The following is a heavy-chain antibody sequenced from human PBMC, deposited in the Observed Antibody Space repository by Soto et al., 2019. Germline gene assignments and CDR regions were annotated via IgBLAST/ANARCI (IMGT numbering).Heavy chain of an antibody. V-gene: IGHV4-34*01. D-gene: IGHD5-18*01. CDR3: ARGPQRRYSYGSYYYYYYGMDV. CDR1: CGSFSGYY. J-gene: IGHJ6*02. Sequence: PSETLSLTCAVYCGSFSGYYWSWIRQPPGKGLEWIGEINHSGSTNYNPSLKSRVTISVDTSKNQFSLKLSSVTAADTAVYYCARGPQRRYSYGSYYYYYYGMDVWGQGTTVTVSS. CDR2: INHSGST.